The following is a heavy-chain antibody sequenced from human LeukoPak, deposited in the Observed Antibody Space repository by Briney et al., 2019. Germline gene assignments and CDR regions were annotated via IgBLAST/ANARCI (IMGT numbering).Heavy chain of an antibody. V-gene: IGHV1-69*06. Sequence: ASVKVSCKASGGTFSSYAISWVRQAPGQGLEWMGGIIPIFGTANYAQKFQGRVTITADKSTSTAYMELSSLRSEDTAVYYCARDERIGRRQSYYYYYMDVWGKGTTVTVSS. J-gene: IGHJ6*03. CDR2: IIPIFGTA. D-gene: IGHD2-15*01. CDR1: GGTFSSYA. CDR3: ARDERIGRRQSYYYYYMDV.